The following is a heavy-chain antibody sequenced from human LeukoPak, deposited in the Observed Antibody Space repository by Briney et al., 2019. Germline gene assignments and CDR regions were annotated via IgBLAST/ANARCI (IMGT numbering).Heavy chain of an antibody. Sequence: ASVKVSCKASGYTFTSYGISWVRQAPGQGLEWMGWISAYNGNTNYAQKLQGRVTMTTDTSTSTAYMELRSLRSDDTAVYYCARENYDSSGYYRNWFDPWGQGTLVTVSS. CDR2: ISAYNGNT. J-gene: IGHJ5*02. CDR1: GYTFTSYG. CDR3: ARENYDSSGYYRNWFDP. D-gene: IGHD3-22*01. V-gene: IGHV1-18*01.